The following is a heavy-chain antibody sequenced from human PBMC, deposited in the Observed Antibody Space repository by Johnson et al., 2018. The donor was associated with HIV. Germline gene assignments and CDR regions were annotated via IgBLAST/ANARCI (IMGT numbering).Heavy chain of an antibody. J-gene: IGHJ3*02. CDR1: GFTVSSNY. CDR3: ARGTGGWPLFDI. Sequence: MQLVESGGGLIQPGGSLRLSCADSGFTVSSNYMSWVRQAPGQGLEWVSVIYSDGTTYYADSVKGRFTISRDNSKNTLYLQMNSLRAEDMAVYYCARGTGGWPLFDIWGQGTMVTVSS. V-gene: IGHV3-53*03. D-gene: IGHD6-19*01. CDR2: IYSDGTT.